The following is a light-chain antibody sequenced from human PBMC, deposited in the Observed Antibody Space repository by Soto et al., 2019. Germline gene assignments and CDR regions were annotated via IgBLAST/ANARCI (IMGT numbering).Light chain of an antibody. CDR1: QSVSSY. J-gene: IGKJ3*01. Sequence: EIVLTQSPATLSLSPGERATLSCRASQSVSSYLAWYQQKPGQAPRLLIYDASNRATGIPARFSGSGSGTDFTLTISSLEPEDFAVYYCQQLAGVTFGPGTKVDIK. CDR2: DAS. CDR3: QQLAGVT. V-gene: IGKV3-11*01.